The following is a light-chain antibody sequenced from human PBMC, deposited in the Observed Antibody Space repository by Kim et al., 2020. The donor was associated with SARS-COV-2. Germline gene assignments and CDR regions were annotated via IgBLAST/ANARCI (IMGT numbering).Light chain of an antibody. V-gene: IGLV3-21*04. CDR1: NIGSKS. Sequence: APGKTARITCGGNNIGSKSVHWYQQKPGQAPVMVMFYDSDRPSGIPERFSGSNSGNTATLTISRVEAGDEADYYCQVGDNNGDHQVFGGGTKVTVL. CDR3: QVGDNNGDHQV. J-gene: IGLJ2*01. CDR2: YDS.